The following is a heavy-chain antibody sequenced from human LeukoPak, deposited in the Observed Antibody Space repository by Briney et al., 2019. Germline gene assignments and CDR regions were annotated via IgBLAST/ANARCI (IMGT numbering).Heavy chain of an antibody. V-gene: IGHV1-8*01. CDR1: GYTFTSYD. Sequence: ASVKVSCKASGYTFTSYDINWVRQATGQGLEWMGWMNPNSGNTGYAQKFQGRVTMTRNTSISTAYVELSSLRSEDTAVYYCAKDLRGSSTTYSFDYWGQGTLVTVSS. CDR2: MNPNSGNT. D-gene: IGHD3-16*01. CDR3: AKDLRGSSTTYSFDY. J-gene: IGHJ4*02.